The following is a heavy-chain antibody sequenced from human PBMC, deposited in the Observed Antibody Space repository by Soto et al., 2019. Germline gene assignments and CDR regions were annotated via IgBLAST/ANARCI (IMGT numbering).Heavy chain of an antibody. CDR1: GFSLSNSGVG. CDR2: IYWDDDK. J-gene: IGHJ6*02. Sequence: QITLKESGPTLVKPTQTLTLTCTFSGFSLSNSGVGVGWIRQPPGKALECLAPIYWDDDKRYSPSLKSRLPITNDTSKNQVALTMTSMDPVDTGTYYCSHASCGSTSYHPYHSYIMDVWGQGTTVTVSS. CDR3: SHASCGSTSYHPYHSYIMDV. V-gene: IGHV2-5*02. D-gene: IGHD2-2*01.